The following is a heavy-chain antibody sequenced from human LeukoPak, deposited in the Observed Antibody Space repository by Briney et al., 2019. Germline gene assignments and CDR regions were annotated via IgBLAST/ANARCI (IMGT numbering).Heavy chain of an antibody. J-gene: IGHJ4*02. V-gene: IGHV3-30*04. D-gene: IGHD6-19*01. CDR1: GFIFSSFS. CDR3: AGDPSRIAVAGGRLDY. CDR2: LSYDGSDK. Sequence: GGSLRLSCVASGFIFSSFSMHWVRQAPGKGLEWVAFLSYDGSDKYYADSVMGRFTISRDNSKNTVYLEVNRPTHEDTAVYYCAGDPSRIAVAGGRLDYWGQGTPVIVSS.